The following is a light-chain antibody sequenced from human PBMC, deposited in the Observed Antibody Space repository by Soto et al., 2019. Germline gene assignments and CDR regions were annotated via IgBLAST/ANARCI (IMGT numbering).Light chain of an antibody. Sequence: QSALTQPASVSGSPGQSISISCTGTSSDVGSYNLVSWYQQHPGKAPKLMIYEVSKRPSGVSNRFSGSKSGNTASLTISGLQAEDEADYYCFSYAGSSFVFGGGTKLTVL. CDR3: FSYAGSSFV. CDR2: EVS. J-gene: IGLJ2*01. V-gene: IGLV2-23*02. CDR1: SSDVGSYNL.